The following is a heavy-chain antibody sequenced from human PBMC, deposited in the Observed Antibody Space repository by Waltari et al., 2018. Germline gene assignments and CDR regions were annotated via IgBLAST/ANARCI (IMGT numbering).Heavy chain of an antibody. J-gene: IGHJ4*02. D-gene: IGHD3-3*01. CDR3: ARGKRSPYDFWTGCQESEDYFDY. CDR1: GGSFSGYY. CDR2: INHSGRT. Sequence: QVQLRQWGAGLLEPSETLSLTCAVYGGSFSGYYGSWLRQPPGQGLEWIGEINHSGRTNYNPSLKSRVTVSVDTSKNQFSLKLSSVTAADTAVYYCARGKRSPYDFWTGCQESEDYFDYWGQGTLVTVSS. V-gene: IGHV4-34*01.